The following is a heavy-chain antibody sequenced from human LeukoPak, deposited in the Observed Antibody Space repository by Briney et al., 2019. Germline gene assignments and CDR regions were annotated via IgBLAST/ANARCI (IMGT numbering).Heavy chain of an antibody. CDR2: ISGTDGST. CDR1: GFTLSSYA. J-gene: IGHJ4*02. D-gene: IGHD5-12*01. CDR3: AKDVAATISSGGYYFDL. Sequence: GGSLRLSCAASGFTLSSYAMSWVRQAPGKGLEWVSAISGTDGSTHYADPVKGRFTISRDSSNKRLYLQMNSLRAEDTAIYYCAKDVAATISSGGYYFDLWGQGTLVTVSS. V-gene: IGHV3-23*01.